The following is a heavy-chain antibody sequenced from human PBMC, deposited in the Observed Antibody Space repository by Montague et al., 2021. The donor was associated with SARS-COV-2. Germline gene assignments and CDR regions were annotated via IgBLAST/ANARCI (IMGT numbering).Heavy chain of an antibody. J-gene: IGHJ3*02. CDR3: ARDSGYYDSSGYSYDAFDI. Sequence: TLSLTCTVSGGSISSGGYYWSWIRQHPGKGLEWIGYIYHTGSTHYNXXLKSRVTISKETSKNHFSLNLSSVTAADSAVYYCARDSGYYDSSGYSYDAFDIWGQGTKVTVSS. D-gene: IGHD3-22*01. CDR2: IYHTGST. CDR1: GGSISSGGYY. V-gene: IGHV4-31*03.